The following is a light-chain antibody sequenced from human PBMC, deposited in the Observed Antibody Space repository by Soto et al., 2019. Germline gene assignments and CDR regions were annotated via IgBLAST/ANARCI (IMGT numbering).Light chain of an antibody. CDR3: QQYGSS. CDR2: GAS. Sequence: ILLTQSPATLSVSPWERATLSCRARQSVSSSYLALYQQKPGQAPRLLIYGASSRATGIPDRFSGSGSGTDFTLTISRLEPEDFAVYYCQQYGSSFGQGTRLEIK. J-gene: IGKJ5*01. CDR1: QSVSSSY. V-gene: IGKV3-20*01.